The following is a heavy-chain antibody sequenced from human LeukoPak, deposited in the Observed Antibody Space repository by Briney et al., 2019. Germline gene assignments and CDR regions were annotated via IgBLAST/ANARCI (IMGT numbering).Heavy chain of an antibody. D-gene: IGHD6-19*01. CDR3: ARQPRSIAVAGTIGFDY. CDR2: IYYSGST. J-gene: IGHJ4*02. CDR1: GGSISSSSYY. Sequence: PSETLSLTCTVSGGSISSSSYYWGWIRQPPGEGLEWIGSIYYSGSTYYNPSLKGRVTISVDTSKNQFSLKLSSVTAADTAVYYCARQPRSIAVAGTIGFDYWGQGTLVTVSS. V-gene: IGHV4-39*01.